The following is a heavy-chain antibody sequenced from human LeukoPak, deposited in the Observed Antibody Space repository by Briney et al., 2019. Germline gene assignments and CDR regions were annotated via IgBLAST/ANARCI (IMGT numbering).Heavy chain of an antibody. D-gene: IGHD3-22*01. CDR1: GFTFDDYG. CDR3: ARGSTYYYDSSGYYFIDY. J-gene: IGHJ4*02. V-gene: IGHV3-20*04. CDR2: INWNGGST. Sequence: GRSLRLSCAASGFTFDDYGMSWVRQAPGKGLEWVSGINWNGGSTGYADSVKGRFTISSDSAKNSLYLQMNSLRAEDTALYYCARGSTYYYDSSGYYFIDYWGQGTLVTVSS.